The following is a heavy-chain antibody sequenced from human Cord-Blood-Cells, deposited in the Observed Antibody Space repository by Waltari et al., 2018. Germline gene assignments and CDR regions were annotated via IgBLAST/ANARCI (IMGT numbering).Heavy chain of an antibody. CDR3: ARVEGGATYFDY. J-gene: IGHJ4*02. Sequence: QVQLGQSGAEVKKTGSAVKVSCKASGGTFSSYSIIWVRQAPGQGLEWMEGIIPILGTANYAQKFKGRGTITSDESTSTAYRELSSLRSEDTAVYYCARVEGGATYFDYWGQGTLVTVSS. CDR1: GGTFSSYS. D-gene: IGHD1-26*01. V-gene: IGHV1-69*01. CDR2: IIPILGTA.